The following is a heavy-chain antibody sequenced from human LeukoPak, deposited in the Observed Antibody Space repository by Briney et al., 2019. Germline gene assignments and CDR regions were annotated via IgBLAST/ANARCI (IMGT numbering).Heavy chain of an antibody. D-gene: IGHD3-22*01. CDR1: GGSISSSNYC. Sequence: SETLSLTCTVSGGSISSSNYCWGWIRQPPGKGLEWIGSIYYSGSSYYNPSLKSRVTISVDTSKNQFSLKLSSVTAADTAVYYCARDPLTYYDSSGIGYWGQGTLVTVSS. J-gene: IGHJ4*02. CDR3: ARDPLTYYDSSGIGY. V-gene: IGHV4-39*02. CDR2: IYYSGSS.